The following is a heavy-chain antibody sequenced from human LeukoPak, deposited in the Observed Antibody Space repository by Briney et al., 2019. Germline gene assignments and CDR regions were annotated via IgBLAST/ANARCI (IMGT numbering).Heavy chain of an antibody. Sequence: ASVKVSCKASGYTFTSYGISWVRQAPGQGLEWMGWISAYNGNTNYAQKLQGRVTMTRNTSISTAYMELSSLRSEDTAVYYCARGRRESYDFWSGLKGVNWFDPWGQGTLVTVSS. CDR1: GYTFTSYG. CDR2: ISAYNGNT. CDR3: ARGRRESYDFWSGLKGVNWFDP. V-gene: IGHV1-18*01. J-gene: IGHJ5*02. D-gene: IGHD3-3*01.